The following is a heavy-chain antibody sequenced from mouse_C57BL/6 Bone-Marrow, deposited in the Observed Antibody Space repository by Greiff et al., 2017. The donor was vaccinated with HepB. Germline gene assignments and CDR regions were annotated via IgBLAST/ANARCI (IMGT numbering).Heavy chain of an antibody. V-gene: IGHV1-42*01. Sequence: VQLQQSGPELVKPGASVKISCKASGYSFTGYYMNWVKQSPEKSLEWIGEINPSTGGTTYNQKFKAKATLTVAKSSCTAYMQLKSLTSEDSAVYYCARRDTAQAPYYAMDYWGQGTSVTVSS. CDR1: GYSFTGYY. CDR3: ARRDTAQAPYYAMDY. D-gene: IGHD3-2*02. CDR2: INPSTGGT. J-gene: IGHJ4*01.